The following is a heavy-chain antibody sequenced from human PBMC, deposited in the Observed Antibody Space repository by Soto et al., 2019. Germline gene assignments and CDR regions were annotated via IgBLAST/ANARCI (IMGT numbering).Heavy chain of an antibody. Sequence: QVQLQESGPGLMKPSETLSLTCTVSGGAISSYYWSWIRQPPGKGLECIGYTYYSGSTHYNPSLKSRVTISVDTSKNQFSLKLSSVTAADTAVYYCARVMTTVTTDPFDPWGQGTLVTVSS. CDR1: GGAISSYY. CDR2: TYYSGST. J-gene: IGHJ5*02. V-gene: IGHV4-59*01. CDR3: ARVMTTVTTDPFDP. D-gene: IGHD4-17*01.